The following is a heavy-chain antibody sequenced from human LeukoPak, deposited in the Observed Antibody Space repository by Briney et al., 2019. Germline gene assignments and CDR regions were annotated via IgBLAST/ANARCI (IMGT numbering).Heavy chain of an antibody. Sequence: GGSLRLSCAASGFTFSSYSMNWVRQAPGKGLEWVSSISSSSSYIYYADSVKGRFTISRDNAKNSLYLQMNSLRAEDTAVYYCAKGGIYGDAVNYWGQGTLVTVSS. D-gene: IGHD4/OR15-4a*01. V-gene: IGHV3-21*01. CDR1: GFTFSSYS. CDR3: AKGGIYGDAVNY. CDR2: ISSSSSYI. J-gene: IGHJ4*02.